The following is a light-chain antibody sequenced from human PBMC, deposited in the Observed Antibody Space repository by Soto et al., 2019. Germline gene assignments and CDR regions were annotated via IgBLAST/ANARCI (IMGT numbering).Light chain of an antibody. V-gene: IGKV1-39*01. CDR1: QNIGDY. CDR3: QQTFSTQIS. J-gene: IGKJ4*02. CDR2: SSS. Sequence: DIQMTQSPPSLSASAGDIVTITCRASQNIGDYLSWYQQRPGKAPKLLIYSSSIFHIAASSRFSGCGSGTDFTLTISDLQPEDFVTDYGQQTFSTQISLGRGTTVEIK.